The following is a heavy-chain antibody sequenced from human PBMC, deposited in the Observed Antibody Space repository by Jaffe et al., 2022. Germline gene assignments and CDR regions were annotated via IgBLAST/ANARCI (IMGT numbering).Heavy chain of an antibody. V-gene: IGHV3-30*18. CDR3: AKDPVVRGRRDRRRSVHFDY. J-gene: IGHJ4*02. D-gene: IGHD2-15*01. CDR1: GFTFSSYG. Sequence: QVQLVESGGGVVQPGRSLRLSCAASGFTFSSYGMHWVRQAPGKGLEWVAVISYDGSNKYYADSVKGRFTISRDNSKNTLYLQMNSLRAEDTAVYYCAKDPVVRGRRDRRRSVHFDYWGQGTLVTVSS. CDR2: ISYDGSNK.